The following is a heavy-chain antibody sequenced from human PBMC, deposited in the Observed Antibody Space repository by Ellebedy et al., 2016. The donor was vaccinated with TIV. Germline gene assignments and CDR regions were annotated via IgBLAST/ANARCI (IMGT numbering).Heavy chain of an antibody. D-gene: IGHD3-10*01. CDR2: IFYSGST. Sequence: QTLSLTCAVYGDSFSGYYWSWIRQHPGKGLEWSGNIFYSGSTYYNPSLKSRISISVDTSKNQFSLKFNSMTAADTAVYYCARLLWFGELSRSPVFDPWGQGTLVAVSS. V-gene: IGHV4-31*02. CDR1: GDSFSGYY. J-gene: IGHJ5*02. CDR3: ARLLWFGELSRSPVFDP.